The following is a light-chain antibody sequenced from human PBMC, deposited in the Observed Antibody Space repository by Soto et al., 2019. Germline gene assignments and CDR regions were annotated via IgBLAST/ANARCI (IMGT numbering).Light chain of an antibody. CDR3: QPYYSYPFT. V-gene: IGKV1-8*01. CDR1: QGISSY. CDR2: AAS. J-gene: IGKJ3*01. Sequence: AIRMTQSPSAFSASTGDRVTITCRASQGISSYLAWYQQKPGKAPKLLISAASTLQSGVPSRFSGSGSGTDFTLTISCLQSEDFATYYCQPYYSYPFTFGPGTKVDI.